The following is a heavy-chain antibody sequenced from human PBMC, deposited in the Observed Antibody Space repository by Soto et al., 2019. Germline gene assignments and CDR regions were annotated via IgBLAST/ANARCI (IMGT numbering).Heavy chain of an antibody. J-gene: IGHJ6*02. CDR3: AAKRDIVVVPAAISYYYGMDV. CDR1: GFTFTSSA. D-gene: IGHD2-2*02. V-gene: IGHV1-58*01. CDR2: IVVGSGNT. Sequence: SVKVSCKASGFTFTSSAVQWVRQARGQRLEWIGWIVVGSGNTNYAQKFQERVTITRDMSTSTAYMELSSLRSEDTAVYYCAAKRDIVVVPAAISYYYGMDVWGQGTTVTVSS.